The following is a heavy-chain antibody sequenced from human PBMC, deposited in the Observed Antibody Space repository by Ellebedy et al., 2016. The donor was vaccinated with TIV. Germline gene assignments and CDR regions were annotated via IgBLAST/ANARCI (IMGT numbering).Heavy chain of an antibody. CDR1: GGSISSSSYY. V-gene: IGHV4-39*01. J-gene: IGHJ5*02. Sequence: SETLSLXCTVSGGSISSSSYYWGWIRQPPGKGLEWIGSIYYSGTTYYNPSLKSRVTISVHTSKNQFSLKLSSVTAADTAVYYCARHAIVGATSWFDPWGQGTLVTVSS. CDR3: ARHAIVGATSWFDP. CDR2: IYYSGTT. D-gene: IGHD1-26*01.